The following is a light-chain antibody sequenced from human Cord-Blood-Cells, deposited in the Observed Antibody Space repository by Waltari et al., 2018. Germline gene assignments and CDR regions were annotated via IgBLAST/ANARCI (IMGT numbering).Light chain of an antibody. J-gene: IGLJ2*01. CDR1: SSDVGGYKY. V-gene: IGLV2-14*01. CDR2: EVS. Sequence: QSPLTQPASASGCPGQSITISCTGTSSDVGGYKYVPLYQQHPGKAPKLMIYEVSNRPSGVSNRFSGSKSSNTASLTISGLQAEDEADYYCSSYTSSSTVVFGGETKLTVL. CDR3: SSYTSSSTVV.